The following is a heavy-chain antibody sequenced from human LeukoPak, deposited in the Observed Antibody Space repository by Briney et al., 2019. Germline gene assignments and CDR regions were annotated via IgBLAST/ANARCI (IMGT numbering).Heavy chain of an antibody. V-gene: IGHV3-74*01. D-gene: IGHD3-9*01. CDR1: GFTFSSYW. J-gene: IGHJ4*02. CDR3: VREETGYGPPHLDH. Sequence: GGSLRLSCAASGFTFSSYWMHWVRQAPGKGLVWVSRIKADGSSTSYADSVKGRFTISRDNAKNSLYLQINSLRAEDTGVYYCVREETGYGPPHLDHWGQGTLVTVSS. CDR2: IKADGSST.